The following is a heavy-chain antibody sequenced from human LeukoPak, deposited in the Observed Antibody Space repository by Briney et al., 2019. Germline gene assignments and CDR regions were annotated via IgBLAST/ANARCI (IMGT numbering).Heavy chain of an antibody. CDR1: GFPFSDYY. Sequence: GGSLRLSCVASGFPFSDYYMSWVRQAPGKGLDCVSYISGSGTNIYYAASVKGRFTISRDNGKNSLHLQMNSLRAEDTAVYYCARGFDCSSASCSCMDVWGQGTTVIVSS. J-gene: IGHJ6*02. CDR2: ISGSGTNI. V-gene: IGHV3-11*01. CDR3: ARGFDCSSASCSCMDV. D-gene: IGHD2-2*01.